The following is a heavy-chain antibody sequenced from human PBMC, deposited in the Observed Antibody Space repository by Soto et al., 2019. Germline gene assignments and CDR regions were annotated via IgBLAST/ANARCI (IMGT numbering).Heavy chain of an antibody. CDR1: GGTFSSYA. D-gene: IGHD2-2*01. J-gene: IGHJ6*02. Sequence: QVQLVQSGAEVKKPGSSVKVSCKASGGTFSSYAISWVRQAPGQGLEWMGGIIPIFGTANYAQKFQGRVTITADESTRTAYMELSSLRSEDTAVYYCARGEIVVVPAATSRYYYYYGMDVWGQGTTVTVSS. CDR3: ARGEIVVVPAATSRYYYYYGMDV. V-gene: IGHV1-69*01. CDR2: IIPIFGTA.